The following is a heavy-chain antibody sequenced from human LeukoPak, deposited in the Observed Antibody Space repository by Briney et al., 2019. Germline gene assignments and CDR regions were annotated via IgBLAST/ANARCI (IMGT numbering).Heavy chain of an antibody. CDR2: IYYSGST. D-gene: IGHD5-18*01. V-gene: IGHV4-61*01. J-gene: IGHJ5*02. CDR3: ARDGEDTAIAGFDP. Sequence: SETLSLTCTVSGGSVSSGSYYWSWIRQPPGKGLEWIGYIYYSGSTNYNPSLKSRVTISVDTSKNQFSLKLSSVTAADTAVYYCARDGEDTAIAGFDPWGQGTLVTVSS. CDR1: GGSVSSGSYY.